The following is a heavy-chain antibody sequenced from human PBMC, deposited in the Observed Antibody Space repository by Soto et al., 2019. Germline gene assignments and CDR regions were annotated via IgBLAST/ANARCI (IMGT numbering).Heavy chain of an antibody. J-gene: IGHJ1*01. CDR2: IAYDGSSQ. D-gene: IGHD2-15*01. CDR1: GFTFSDYS. CDR3: AKDGGPVAPYFQY. Sequence: QVQLVESGGGLVKPGGSLRLSCAASGFTFSDYSMSWIRQAPGKGLEWVAVIAYDGSSQYYADSVKGRFTISRDNSKNTLYLQMNTLRAEDTAVYYCAKDGGPVAPYFQYWGQGTLVTVSS. V-gene: IGHV3-30*18.